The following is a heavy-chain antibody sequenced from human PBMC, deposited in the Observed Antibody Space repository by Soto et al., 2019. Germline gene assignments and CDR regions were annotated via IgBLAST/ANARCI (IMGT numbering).Heavy chain of an antibody. CDR1: GYSFTSYW. Sequence: GESLKISCKGSGYSFTSYWIGWVRQMPGKGLEWMGIIYPGDSDTRYSPSFQGQVTISADKSISTAYLQWSSLKASDTAMYYCARQGIAAAGAYYYYYYGMDVWGQGTTVTDSS. CDR2: IYPGDSDT. D-gene: IGHD6-13*01. V-gene: IGHV5-51*01. J-gene: IGHJ6*02. CDR3: ARQGIAAAGAYYYYYYGMDV.